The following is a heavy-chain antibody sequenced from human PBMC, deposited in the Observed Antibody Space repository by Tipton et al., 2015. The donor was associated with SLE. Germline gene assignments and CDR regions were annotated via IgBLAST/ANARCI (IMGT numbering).Heavy chain of an antibody. CDR1: GDSISPYY. CDR3: ARDLRPMDV. Sequence: TLSLTCTVSGDSISPYYWSWIRQPPGKGLEWIGYIYFNGSTNYSPSLRSRVAISLDTSKNQFSLKLSSVTAADTAVYFCARDLRPMDVWGPGTTVIVSS. V-gene: IGHV4-59*01. J-gene: IGHJ6*02. CDR2: IYFNGST.